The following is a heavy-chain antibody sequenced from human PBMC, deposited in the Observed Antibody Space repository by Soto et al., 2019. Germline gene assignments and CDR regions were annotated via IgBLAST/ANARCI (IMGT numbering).Heavy chain of an antibody. V-gene: IGHV3-7*05. Sequence: EVQLVESGGGLVQPGGSLRLSCAASGFTFSSYWMYWVRQAPGKGLEWVANIKTDGSDKFYMDSVKGRFTISRDNAKNSLWLQMNSLRAEDTAVYYCVGDGPTGYSYNYWGQGTLVIVSS. CDR1: GFTFSSYW. CDR2: IKTDGSDK. D-gene: IGHD5-12*01. J-gene: IGHJ4*02. CDR3: VGDGPTGYSYNY.